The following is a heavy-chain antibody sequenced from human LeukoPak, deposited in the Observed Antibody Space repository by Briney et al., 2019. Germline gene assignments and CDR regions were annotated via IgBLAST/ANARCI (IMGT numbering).Heavy chain of an antibody. Sequence: PGGSLRLSCVASGLTFDDYTMHWVRQAPGKGLEWVSFISGEGDSAYYADSVRGRFTISRDNSRNSLSLEMHSLTSDDTALYFCAKGDGYNGCFDIWGQGTLVTVSA. CDR2: ISGEGDSA. V-gene: IGHV3-43*01. D-gene: IGHD5-24*01. CDR3: AKGDGYNGCFDI. J-gene: IGHJ4*02. CDR1: GLTFDDYT.